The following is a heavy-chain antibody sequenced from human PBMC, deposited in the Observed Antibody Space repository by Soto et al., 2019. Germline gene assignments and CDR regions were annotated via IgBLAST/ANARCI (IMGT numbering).Heavy chain of an antibody. CDR1: GYSISSGYY. J-gene: IGHJ1*01. D-gene: IGHD2-2*01. V-gene: IGHV4-38-2*01. Sequence: SETLSLTCAVSGYSISSGYYWGWIRQPPGKGLEWIGTIYHSGSTFHNPSLKSRVTISVDTSKNQFSLRLRSVTAADTAVYYCAVGYCSSTTCSREYFQHWGQGTLVTVSS. CDR3: AVGYCSSTTCSREYFQH. CDR2: IYHSGST.